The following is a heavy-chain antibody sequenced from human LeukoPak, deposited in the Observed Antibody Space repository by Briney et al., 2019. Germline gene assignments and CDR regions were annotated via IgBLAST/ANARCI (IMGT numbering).Heavy chain of an antibody. V-gene: IGHV3-23*01. CDR1: GFTFSSYA. CDR2: ISGSGGST. D-gene: IGHD6-19*01. CDR3: AATSGGIAVAGRSGLDP. Sequence: GGSLRLSCAASGFTFSSYAMSWVRQAPGKGLEWVSAISGSGGSTYYADSVKGRFTISRDNSKNTLYLQMNSLRAEDTAVYYCAATSGGIAVAGRSGLDPWGQGTLVTVSS. J-gene: IGHJ5*02.